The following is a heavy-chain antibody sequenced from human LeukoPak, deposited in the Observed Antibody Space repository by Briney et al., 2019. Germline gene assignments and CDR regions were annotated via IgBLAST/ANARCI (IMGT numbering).Heavy chain of an antibody. D-gene: IGHD1-26*01. CDR3: ARVSGTFVPHY. Sequence: ASVKVSCKASGYTFTGYYIHWVRQAPGQGLEWMGWINANSGGTKYAQRYQSRVSMTRDTSIRTAYMELSSLGSDDTAVYYCARVSGTFVPHYWGQGTLVTVSS. J-gene: IGHJ4*02. CDR2: INANSGGT. V-gene: IGHV1-2*02. CDR1: GYTFTGYY.